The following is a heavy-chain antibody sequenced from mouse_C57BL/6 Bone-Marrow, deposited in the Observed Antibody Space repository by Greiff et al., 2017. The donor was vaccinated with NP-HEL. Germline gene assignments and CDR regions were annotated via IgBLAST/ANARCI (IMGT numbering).Heavy chain of an antibody. CDR1: GYTFTSYW. Sequence: QVQLQQPGAELVKPGASVKLSCKASGYTFTSYWMQWVKQRPGQGLEWIGEIDPSDSYTNYNQKFKGKATLTVDTSSSTAYMQLSSLTSEDSAVYYCATDGYYPYYFDDWGQGTTLTVSS. CDR2: IDPSDSYT. V-gene: IGHV1-50*01. CDR3: ATDGYYPYYFDD. D-gene: IGHD2-3*01. J-gene: IGHJ2*01.